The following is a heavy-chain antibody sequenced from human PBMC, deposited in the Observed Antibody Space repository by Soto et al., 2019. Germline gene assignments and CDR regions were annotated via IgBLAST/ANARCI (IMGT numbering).Heavy chain of an antibody. Sequence: SETLSLTCSVSGASLASYYWGWIRLSPGKGLEWIAYIYDSGITMYNPSLKSRVTMSVDMSKNQFSLQMTSVTAADTAVYYCARSIVGATTGGLCLDYWGQGTLVTVSS. J-gene: IGHJ4*02. CDR2: IYDSGIT. CDR1: GASLASYY. V-gene: IGHV4-59*08. D-gene: IGHD1-26*01. CDR3: ARSIVGATTGGLCLDY.